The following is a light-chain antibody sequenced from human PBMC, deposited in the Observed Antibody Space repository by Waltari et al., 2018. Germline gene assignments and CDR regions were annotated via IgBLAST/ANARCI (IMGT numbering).Light chain of an antibody. J-gene: IGKJ2*01. CDR1: QSISTY. Sequence: DIQMTQSPSSLSASIGDRVTITCRASQSISTYLNWYQQKPGKAPSLLIYAASTLQSGVPSRFSGSGSGTDFILTISSLQPEDFSTYHCQQSYSNPQTFGQGTKLEIK. V-gene: IGKV1-39*01. CDR3: QQSYSNPQT. CDR2: AAS.